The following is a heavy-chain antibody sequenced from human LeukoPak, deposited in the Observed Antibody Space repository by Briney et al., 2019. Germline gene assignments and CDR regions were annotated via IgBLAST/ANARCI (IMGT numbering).Heavy chain of an antibody. D-gene: IGHD6-25*01. Sequence: GRSLRLSCAASGFTFDDYATHWVRQAPGKGLEWVSGISWNSGSIGYADSVKGRFTISRDNAKNSLYLQMNSLRAEDTALYYCAKSGYDGPLYYFDYWGQGTLVTVSS. CDR1: GFTFDDYA. CDR2: ISWNSGSI. J-gene: IGHJ4*02. CDR3: AKSGYDGPLYYFDY. V-gene: IGHV3-9*01.